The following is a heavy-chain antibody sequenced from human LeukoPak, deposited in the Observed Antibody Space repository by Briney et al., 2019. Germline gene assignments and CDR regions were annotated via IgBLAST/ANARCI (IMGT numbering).Heavy chain of an antibody. J-gene: IGHJ4*02. Sequence: GGSLRLSCAASGFTFSNYWMTWVRQAPVKGLEWVSAISGDGTRTYYADSVKGRFTISRDNSKNTLYLEMSSLRVEDTAIYYCAKWPEGAMDYFDYWGQGTLVTVSS. CDR3: AKWPEGAMDYFDY. V-gene: IGHV3-23*01. D-gene: IGHD3-16*01. CDR1: GFTFSNYW. CDR2: ISGDGTRT.